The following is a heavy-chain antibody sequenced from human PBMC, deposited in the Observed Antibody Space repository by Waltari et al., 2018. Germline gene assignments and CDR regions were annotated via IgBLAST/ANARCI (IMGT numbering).Heavy chain of an antibody. CDR1: GGSISSSSYY. CDR2: IAYRAST. CDR3: ARDWYSSSSTYYFDY. J-gene: IGHJ4*02. V-gene: IGHV4-39*07. D-gene: IGHD6-6*01. Sequence: QLQLQESGPGLVKPSETLSLTCTVSGGSISSSSYYWGWIRQPPGTGLEWVGSIAYRASTSYNPSLKSRVTISVHTSKNQFSLKLSSVTAADTAVYYCARDWYSSSSTYYFDYWGQGTLVTVSS.